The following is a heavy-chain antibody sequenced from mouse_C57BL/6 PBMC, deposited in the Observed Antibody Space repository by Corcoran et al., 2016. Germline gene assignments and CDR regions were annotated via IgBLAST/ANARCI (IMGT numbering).Heavy chain of an antibody. CDR1: GYTFTDYY. V-gene: IGHV1-26*01. CDR3: ARGGYSNPYWYVDV. Sequence: EVQLQQSGPELVEPGASVKISCKASGYTFTDYYMNWVKQSHGKSLEWIGDINPNNGGTSYNQKFKGKATLTVDKSSSTAYMELRSLTSEDSAVYYCARGGYSNPYWYVDVWGTGTTVTVSS. D-gene: IGHD2-5*01. CDR2: INPNNGGT. J-gene: IGHJ1*03.